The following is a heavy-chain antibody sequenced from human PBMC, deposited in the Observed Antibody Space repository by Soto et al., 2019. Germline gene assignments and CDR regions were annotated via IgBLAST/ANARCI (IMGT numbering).Heavy chain of an antibody. CDR2: VYPCDSQT. CDR3: ARLNAPRDPYDPNFDY. Sequence: GESLKISCRGSGYSFWRHWIVWVRQVPVKGLEWMGIVYPCDSQTRYSPSFQGQVTISADKSITTAYLQWSSLKASDTAMYYCARLNAPRDPYDPNFDYWGPGTLVT. J-gene: IGHJ4*02. D-gene: IGHD3-22*01. CDR1: GYSFWRHW. V-gene: IGHV5-51*01.